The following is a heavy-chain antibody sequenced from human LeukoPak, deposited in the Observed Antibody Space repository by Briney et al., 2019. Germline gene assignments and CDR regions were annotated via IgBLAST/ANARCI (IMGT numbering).Heavy chain of an antibody. CDR2: ISYDGSNK. CDR1: GLTFSSYG. D-gene: IGHD3-9*01. Sequence: GGSLRLSCAASGLTFSSYGMHWVREAPGKGLEWVAVISYDGSNKYYADPVNGRFTISSDNSKNTLYLQMNSLRAEDTGVYYCAKDQGGYYDILTGYYDPYFDYWGQGTLVTVSS. V-gene: IGHV3-30*18. J-gene: IGHJ4*02. CDR3: AKDQGGYYDILTGYYDPYFDY.